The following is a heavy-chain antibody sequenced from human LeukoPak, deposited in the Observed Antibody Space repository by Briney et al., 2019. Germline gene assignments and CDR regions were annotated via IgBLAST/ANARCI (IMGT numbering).Heavy chain of an antibody. V-gene: IGHV4-59*12. J-gene: IGHJ4*02. CDR1: GGSISPYY. D-gene: IGHD1-26*01. Sequence: SETLSLTCTVSGGSISPYYWGWIRQPPGKGLEWIGYISYTGDTNYIPSFKSRVTISVDTSENQFSLKLSSVTAADTAVYYCARVSSRSGSSSDYWGQGTLVTVSS. CDR2: ISYTGDT. CDR3: ARVSSRSGSSSDY.